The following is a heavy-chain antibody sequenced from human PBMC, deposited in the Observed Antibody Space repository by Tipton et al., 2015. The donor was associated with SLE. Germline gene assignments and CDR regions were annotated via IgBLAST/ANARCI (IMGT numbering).Heavy chain of an antibody. D-gene: IGHD4-11*01. V-gene: IGHV4-4*07. CDR3: AREFLNPVTTVHYYFDL. J-gene: IGHJ2*01. CDR1: GGSISSYY. Sequence: TLSLTCTVSGGSISSYYWSWIRQPAGGGLEWVGRIYTNENTNYNPSLKSRVTMSVDTSKNHFSLKLTSVTAADTAVYYCAREFLNPVTTVHYYFDLRGRGTLVTVSS. CDR2: IYTNENT.